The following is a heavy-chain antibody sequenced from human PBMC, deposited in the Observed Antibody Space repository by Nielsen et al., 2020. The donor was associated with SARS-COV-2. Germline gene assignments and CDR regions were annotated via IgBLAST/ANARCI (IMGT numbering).Heavy chain of an antibody. J-gene: IGHJ1*01. CDR2: ISSSSSTI. CDR1: GFTFSSYS. Sequence: GESLKISCAASGFTFSSYSMNWVRQAPGKGLEWVSYISSSSSTIYYADSVKGRFTISRDNAKNSLYLQMNSLRDEDTAVYYCARTVAGSFQHWGQGTLVTVSS. V-gene: IGHV3-48*02. D-gene: IGHD6-19*01. CDR3: ARTVAGSFQH.